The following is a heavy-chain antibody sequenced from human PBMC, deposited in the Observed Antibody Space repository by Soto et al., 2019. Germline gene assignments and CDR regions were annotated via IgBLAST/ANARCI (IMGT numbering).Heavy chain of an antibody. Sequence: PGWSLRLSCASSVFTFISYAMQWVRQAPGKGLEWVAVISYDGSNKYYADSVKGRFTISRDNSKNTLYLQMNSPRAEDTAVYYCARAFRITMIGGYWGQGTLVTVSS. CDR1: VFTFISYA. CDR3: ARAFRITMIGGY. CDR2: ISYDGSNK. D-gene: IGHD3-22*01. J-gene: IGHJ4*02. V-gene: IGHV3-30-3*01.